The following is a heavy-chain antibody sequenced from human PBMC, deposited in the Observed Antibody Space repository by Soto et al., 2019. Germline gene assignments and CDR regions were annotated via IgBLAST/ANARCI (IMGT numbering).Heavy chain of an antibody. J-gene: IGHJ5*02. D-gene: IGHD3-22*01. V-gene: IGHV1-18*01. CDR2: ISAYNGNT. CDR1: GYTFTSYG. Sequence: QVQLVQSGAEVKKPGASVKVSCKASGYTFTSYGISWVRQAPGQGLEWMGWISAYNGNTNYAQKLQGRVTMTTDTATSTAYMELRSLSSDDTAVYYCAIVRDDSRVGVWFDPWGQGTLVTVSS. CDR3: AIVRDDSRVGVWFDP.